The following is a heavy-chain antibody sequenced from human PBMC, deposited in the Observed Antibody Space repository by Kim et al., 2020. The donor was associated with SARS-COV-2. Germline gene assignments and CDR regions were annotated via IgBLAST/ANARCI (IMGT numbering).Heavy chain of an antibody. CDR2: INPSGGST. V-gene: IGHV1-46*01. J-gene: IGHJ3*02. Sequence: ASVKVSCKASGYTFTSYYMHWVRQAPGQGLEWMGIINPSGGSTSYAQKFQGRVTMTRDTSTSTVYMELSSLRSEDTAVYYCARDLSTRSSSGWSFDAFDIWGQGTMVTVSS. CDR3: ARDLSTRSSSGWSFDAFDI. CDR1: GYTFTSYY. D-gene: IGHD6-19*01.